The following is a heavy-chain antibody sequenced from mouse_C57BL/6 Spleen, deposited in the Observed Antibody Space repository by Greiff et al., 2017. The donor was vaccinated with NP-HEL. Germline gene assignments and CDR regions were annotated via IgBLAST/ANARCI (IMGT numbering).Heavy chain of an antibody. V-gene: IGHV1-42*01. D-gene: IGHD2-10*02. CDR2: INPSTGGT. Sequence: LVESGPELVKPGASVKISCKASGYSFTGYYMNWVKQSPEKSLEWIGEINPSTGGTTYNQKFKAKATLTVDKSSSTAYMQLKSLTSEDSAVYYCARFGYDYYAMDYWGQGTSVTVSS. CDR3: ARFGYDYYAMDY. J-gene: IGHJ4*01. CDR1: GYSFTGYY.